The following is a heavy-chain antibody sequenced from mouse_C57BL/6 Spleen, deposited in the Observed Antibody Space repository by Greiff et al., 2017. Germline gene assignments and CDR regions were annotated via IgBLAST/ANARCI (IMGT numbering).Heavy chain of an antibody. D-gene: IGHD2-4*01. V-gene: IGHV1-80*01. CDR2: IYPGDGDT. J-gene: IGHJ3*01. CDR3: ARKGDYAWFAY. CDR1: GYAFSSYG. Sequence: VQLQQSGAELVKPGASVKISCKASGYAFSSYGMNWVKQRPGKGLEWIGQIYPGDGDTNSNGKFKGKATLTADKSSSTSYMQLSSLTSDDSAVYFCARKGDYAWFAYWGQGTLVTVSA.